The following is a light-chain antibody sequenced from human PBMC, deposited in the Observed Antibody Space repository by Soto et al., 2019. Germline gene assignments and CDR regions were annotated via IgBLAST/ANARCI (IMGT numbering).Light chain of an antibody. CDR3: QQYESLPRT. V-gene: IGKV1-33*01. Sequence: DVQMTQSPSSLSACVGDRVIITCRASQDISHYLNWYQQKPGKAPKLLIDGAFNLETGGPSRFSGSKYGTVFTLTISSLQSEDIATYHCQQYESLPRTFGHGTKVEI. CDR1: QDISHY. CDR2: GAF. J-gene: IGKJ1*01.